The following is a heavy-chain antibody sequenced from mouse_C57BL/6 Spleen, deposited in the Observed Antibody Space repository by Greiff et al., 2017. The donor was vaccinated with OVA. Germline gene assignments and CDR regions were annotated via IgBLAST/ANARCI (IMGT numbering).Heavy chain of an antibody. CDR3: ARHRDYYGRGYAMDY. CDR2: IWSDGST. CDR1: GFSLTSYG. Sequence: VKLMESGPGLVAPSQSLSITCTVSGFSLTSYGVHWVRQPPGTGLEWLVVIWSDGSTTYNSALKSRLSISKDNSKSQVFLKMNSLQTDDTAMYYCARHRDYYGRGYAMDYWGQGTSVTVSS. D-gene: IGHD1-1*01. J-gene: IGHJ4*01. V-gene: IGHV2-6-1*01.